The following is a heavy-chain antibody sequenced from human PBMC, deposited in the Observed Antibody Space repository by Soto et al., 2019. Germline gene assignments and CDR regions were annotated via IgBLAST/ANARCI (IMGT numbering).Heavy chain of an antibody. Sequence: PSETLSLTCAVYGGSFSGYYWSWIRQPPGKGLEWIGEINHGGRTNYSPSLKSRLTISVDTSKNRFSLKLTSVTAADTAVYYCARGRTGMDVWGQGTTVTVSS. CDR1: GGSFSGYY. J-gene: IGHJ6*02. V-gene: IGHV4-34*01. CDR2: INHGGRT. CDR3: ARGRTGMDV.